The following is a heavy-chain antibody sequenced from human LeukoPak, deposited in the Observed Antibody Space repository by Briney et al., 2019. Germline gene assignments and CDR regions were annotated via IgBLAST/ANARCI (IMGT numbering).Heavy chain of an antibody. CDR1: GYSFTSYW. D-gene: IGHD5-12*01. CDR2: TYPGDSDT. CDR3: ARQGQYSGYDEYYFDY. J-gene: IGHJ4*02. Sequence: GESLKISCKGSGYSFTSYWIGWVRQMPGKGLEWMGITYPGDSDTRYSPSFQGQVTISADKSISTAYPQWSSLKASDTAMYYCARQGQYSGYDEYYFDYWGQGTLVTVSS. V-gene: IGHV5-51*01.